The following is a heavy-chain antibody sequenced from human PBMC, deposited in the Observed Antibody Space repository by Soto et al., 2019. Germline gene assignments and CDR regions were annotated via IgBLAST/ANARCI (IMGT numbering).Heavy chain of an antibody. CDR3: ARTGTTGRFDY. V-gene: IGHV4-39*01. Sequence: SETLSLTCTXXXXSXSRSSXXXXXXRQPPGKGLEWIGSIYYSGSTYYNPSLKSRVTISVDTSKNQFSLKLSSVTAADTAVYYCARTGTTGRFDYWGQGTL. CDR2: IYYSGST. CDR1: XXSXSRSSXX. J-gene: IGHJ4*02. D-gene: IGHD1-7*01.